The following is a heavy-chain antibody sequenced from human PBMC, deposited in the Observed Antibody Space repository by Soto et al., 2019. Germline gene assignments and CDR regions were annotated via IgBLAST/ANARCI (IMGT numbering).Heavy chain of an antibody. J-gene: IGHJ4*02. Sequence: GGSLKISCKGSGYSFANYWIGWVRQIHGKALAWMGTINPADSDSISSPSFHGQVPVSVDKPTTPAYLRRGSLRASDTALYYCVRPDSTGYYPHWGQGPPVTVPS. CDR2: INPADSDS. V-gene: IGHV5-51*01. CDR1: GYSFANYW. D-gene: IGHD3-9*01. CDR3: VRPDSTGYYPH.